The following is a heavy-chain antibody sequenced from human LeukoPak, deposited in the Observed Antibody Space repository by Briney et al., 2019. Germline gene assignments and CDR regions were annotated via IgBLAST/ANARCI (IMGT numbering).Heavy chain of an antibody. D-gene: IGHD2-2*01. CDR2: ISAYNGNT. CDR3: ARDKRVVVPAPYGMDV. Sequence: GESLKISCKGSGYSFTSYGISWVRQAPGQGLEWMGWISAYNGNTNYAQKLQGRVTITADKSTSTAYMELSSLRSEDTAVYYCARDKRVVVPAPYGMDVWGQGTTVTVSS. V-gene: IGHV1-18*01. J-gene: IGHJ6*02. CDR1: GYSFTSYG.